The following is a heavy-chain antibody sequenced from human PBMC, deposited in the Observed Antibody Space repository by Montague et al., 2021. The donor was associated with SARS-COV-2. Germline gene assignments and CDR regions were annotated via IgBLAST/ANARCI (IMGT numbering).Heavy chain of an antibody. J-gene: IGHJ6*02. CDR2: IYYSGST. CDR1: GGSISSSDYY. D-gene: IGHD5-18*01. Sequence: SETLSLTCTVSGGSISSSDYYWGWIRQPPGKGLEWIGTIYYSGSTYYSPSLKSRVTISVDTSKNQFSLKLTSLTAADTAVYYCARSSGYDYDISYYGMGVWGQGTTVTVSS. CDR3: ARSSGYDYDISYYGMGV. V-gene: IGHV4-39*01.